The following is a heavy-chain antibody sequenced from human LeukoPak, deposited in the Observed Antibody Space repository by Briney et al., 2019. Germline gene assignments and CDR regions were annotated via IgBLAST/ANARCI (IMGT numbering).Heavy chain of an antibody. Sequence: GAPVKVSCKASGNTFTSYGISWVRQAPGQGLEWMGWISAYNGNTNYAQKLQGRVTMTTDTSTSTAYMELRSLRSDDTAVYYCARDLAVLRYFDWYDLFDYWGQGTLVTVSS. CDR2: ISAYNGNT. CDR3: ARDLAVLRYFDWYDLFDY. J-gene: IGHJ4*02. CDR1: GNTFTSYG. V-gene: IGHV1-18*01. D-gene: IGHD3-9*01.